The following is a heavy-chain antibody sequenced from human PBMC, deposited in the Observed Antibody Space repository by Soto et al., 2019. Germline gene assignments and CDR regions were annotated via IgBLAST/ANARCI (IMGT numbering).Heavy chain of an antibody. CDR1: GGTFSSYT. J-gene: IGHJ5*02. CDR2: IIPILGIA. V-gene: IGHV1-69*04. D-gene: IGHD6-19*01. CDR3: ARERAYSSGWYRGGNWFDP. Sequence: SVKVSCKASGGTFSSYTISWVRQAPGQGLEWMGRIIPILGIANYAQKFQGRVTITADKSTSTAYMELRSLRSDDTAVYYCARERAYSSGWYRGGNWFDPWGQGTLVTVSS.